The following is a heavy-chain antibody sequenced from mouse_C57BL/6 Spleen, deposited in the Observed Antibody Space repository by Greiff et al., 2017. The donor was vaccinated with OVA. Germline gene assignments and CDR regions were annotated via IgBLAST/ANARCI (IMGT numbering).Heavy chain of an antibody. Sequence: QVQLQQPGAELVMPGASVKLSCKASGYTFTSYWMHWVKQRPGQGLEWIGEIDPSDSYTNYNQKFKGKSTLTVDKSSSTAYMQLSSLTSEDSAVYYCAGLYYGSSSGYFDVWGTGTTVTVSS. CDR1: GYTFTSYW. CDR3: AGLYYGSSSGYFDV. J-gene: IGHJ1*03. CDR2: IDPSDSYT. D-gene: IGHD1-1*01. V-gene: IGHV1-69*01.